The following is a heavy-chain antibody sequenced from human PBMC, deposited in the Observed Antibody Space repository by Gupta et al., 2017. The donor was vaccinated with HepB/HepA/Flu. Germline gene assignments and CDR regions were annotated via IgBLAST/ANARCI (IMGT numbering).Heavy chain of an antibody. CDR1: GFTFSSYW. J-gene: IGHJ6*03. CDR3: ARDLVEVPASFYYYMDV. Sequence: EVQLVESGGGLVQPGGSLRLSCAASGFTFSSYWMHWVRQAPGKGLVWVSRINSDGSSTSYADSVKGRFTISRDNAKNTLYLQMNSLRAEDTAVYYCARDLVEVPASFYYYMDVWGKGTTVTVSS. CDR2: INSDGSST. V-gene: IGHV3-74*01.